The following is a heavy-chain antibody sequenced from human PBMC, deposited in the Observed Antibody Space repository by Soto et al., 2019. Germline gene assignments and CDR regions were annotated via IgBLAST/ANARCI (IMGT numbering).Heavy chain of an antibody. CDR1: GLTFSNYP. V-gene: IGHV3-23*01. J-gene: IGHJ4*02. CDR2: IRVSGINT. D-gene: IGHD4-17*01. Sequence: EVQVLESGEGLVNPGGSLGSSWAPSGLTFSNYPLTGSRQPPGKGLEWVSIIRVSGINTDYLDSVKGRFTISRDNSKNTLYLQMNSLRAEDTAVYYCAKDPLTVTPYFDYWGQGTLVTVSS. CDR3: AKDPLTVTPYFDY.